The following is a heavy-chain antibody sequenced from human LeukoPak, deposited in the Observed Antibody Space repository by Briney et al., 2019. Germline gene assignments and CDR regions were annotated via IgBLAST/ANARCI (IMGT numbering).Heavy chain of an antibody. Sequence: PSQTLSLTCTVSGDSLSSGNYYWTWIRQPAGEGLEWIGRIYTSGSTKYNPFLKSRVTISLDTSKNQFSLKLSSVAAADTAVYYCARGTYSGSSYYYYIHVWGKGTTVTVSS. CDR3: ARGTYSGSSYYYYIHV. J-gene: IGHJ6*03. D-gene: IGHD6-19*01. CDR2: IYTSGST. CDR1: GDSLSSGNYY. V-gene: IGHV4-61*02.